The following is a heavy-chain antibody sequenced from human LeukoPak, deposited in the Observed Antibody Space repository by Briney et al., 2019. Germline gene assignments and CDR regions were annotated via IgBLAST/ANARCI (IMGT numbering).Heavy chain of an antibody. J-gene: IGHJ4*02. CDR2: IIPIFGTA. Sequence: SVKVSCKASGGTFSSYAISWVRQAPGQGLEWMGGIIPIFGTANYAQKFQGRVTITADESTSTAYVELSSLRSEDTAVYYCAVQKGYSYGQGPQFDYWGQGTLVTVSS. CDR3: AVQKGYSYGQGPQFDY. CDR1: GGTFSSYA. D-gene: IGHD5-18*01. V-gene: IGHV1-69*13.